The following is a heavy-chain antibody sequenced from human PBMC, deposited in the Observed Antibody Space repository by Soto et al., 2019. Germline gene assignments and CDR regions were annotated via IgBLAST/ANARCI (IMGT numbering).Heavy chain of an antibody. CDR3: ARGAYCSGGSCFKYAFDI. CDR2: IGTAGDT. D-gene: IGHD2-15*01. CDR1: GFTFSSYD. Sequence: GGSLRLSCAASGFTFSSYDMHWVRQATGKGLEWVSAIGTAGDTYYPGSVKGRFTISRENAKNSLYLQMNSLRAEDTAVYYFARGAYCSGGSCFKYAFDIWGQGTMVTVSS. J-gene: IGHJ3*02. V-gene: IGHV3-13*01.